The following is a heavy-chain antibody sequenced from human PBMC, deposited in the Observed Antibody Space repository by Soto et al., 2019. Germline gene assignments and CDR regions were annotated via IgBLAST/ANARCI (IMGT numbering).Heavy chain of an antibody. CDR3: ASPTRVCSRPQLDYCMDV. V-gene: IGHV3-11*01. Sequence: GGSLRLSSAASGFTFSDYYMSWIRQAPGKGLEWVSYISSSGSTIYYADSVKGRFTISRDNAKNSLYLQMNSLRAEDTAVYYCASPTRVCSRPQLDYCMDVWGKGTTVTVSS. J-gene: IGHJ6*03. CDR1: GFTFSDYY. CDR2: ISSSGSTI. D-gene: IGHD3-10*02.